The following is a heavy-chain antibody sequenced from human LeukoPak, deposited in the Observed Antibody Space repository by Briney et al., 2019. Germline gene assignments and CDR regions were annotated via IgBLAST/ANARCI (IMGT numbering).Heavy chain of an antibody. Sequence: GESLKISCRGSGYGFTNYRIAWVRQMPGKGLEWMGIIYPGDSETTYSPSFQGQVTISVDKSINTAYPQWSSLRTSDTAMYYCARLDEDFYYDGSGFYFWGQGTLVTVSS. V-gene: IGHV5-51*01. CDR2: IYPGDSET. CDR1: GYGFTNYR. D-gene: IGHD3-22*01. CDR3: ARLDEDFYYDGSGFYF. J-gene: IGHJ1*01.